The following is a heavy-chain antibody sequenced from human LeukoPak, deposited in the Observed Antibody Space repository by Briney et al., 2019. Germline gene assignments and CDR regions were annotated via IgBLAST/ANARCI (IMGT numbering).Heavy chain of an antibody. CDR1: GYAFTGYY. J-gene: IGHJ5*02. CDR3: ARCCHDILTGYWFDP. V-gene: IGHV1-2*02. CDR2: INPNSGGT. D-gene: IGHD3-9*01. Sequence: ASVKVSCKASGYAFTGYYMHWVRQAPGQGLEWMGWINPNSGGTNYAQKFQGRVTMTRDTSISTAYMELSRLRSDDTAVYYCARCCHDILTGYWFDPWGQGTLVTVSS.